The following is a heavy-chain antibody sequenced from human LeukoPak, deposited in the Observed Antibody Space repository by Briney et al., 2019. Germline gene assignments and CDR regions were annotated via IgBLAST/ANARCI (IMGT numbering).Heavy chain of an antibody. Sequence: GGSLRLSCAASGFTFSSHCMNWVRQAPGKGLEWVSGVTDGGTTYYADSVKGRVTISRDNSKNTLYLQMNSLRAEDTAVYYCAKDRPWLALDDWGQGTLVTVSS. CDR1: GFTFSSHC. V-gene: IGHV3-23*01. CDR2: VTDGGTT. J-gene: IGHJ4*02. CDR3: AKDRPWLALDD. D-gene: IGHD6-19*01.